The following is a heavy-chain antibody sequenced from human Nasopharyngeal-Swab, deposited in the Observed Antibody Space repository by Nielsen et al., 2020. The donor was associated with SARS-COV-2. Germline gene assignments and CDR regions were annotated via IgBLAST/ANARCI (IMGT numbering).Heavy chain of an antibody. CDR2: IRGDGSDP. D-gene: IGHD2-15*01. Sequence: GESLKISCAGSGFIFSNYWMHWVRQAPGKGLVWVSRIRGDGSDPSYADSVKGRFTISKDNAKSTVYLQMSSLSADDTAVYYCTRGPDFVVAVADYWGQGTLVTLSS. V-gene: IGHV3-74*01. J-gene: IGHJ4*02. CDR3: TRGPDFVVAVADY. CDR1: GFIFSNYW.